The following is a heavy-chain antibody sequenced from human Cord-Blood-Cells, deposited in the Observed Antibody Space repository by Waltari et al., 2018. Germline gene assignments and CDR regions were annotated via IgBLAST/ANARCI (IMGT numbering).Heavy chain of an antibody. CDR1: GFTFSSYG. J-gene: IGHJ4*02. Sequence: AASGFTFSSYGMHWVRQAPGKGLEWVAFIRYDGSNKYYADSVKGRFTISRDNSKNTLYLQMNSLRAEDTAVYYCAKDPYSSSYYFDYWGQGTLVTVSS. D-gene: IGHD6-6*01. CDR2: IRYDGSNK. CDR3: AKDPYSSSYYFDY. V-gene: IGHV3-30*02.